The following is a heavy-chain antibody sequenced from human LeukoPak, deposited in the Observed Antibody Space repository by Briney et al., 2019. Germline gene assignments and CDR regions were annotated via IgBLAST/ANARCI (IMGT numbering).Heavy chain of an antibody. V-gene: IGHV4-30-2*01. CDR2: IYHSGST. Sequence: PSQTLSLTCTVSGGSISSGGYYWSWIRQPPGKGLEWIGYIYHSGSTYYNPSLKSRVTISVDRSKNQFSLKLSSVTAADTAVYYCAREGGPYPPFIDYWGQGTLVTVSS. D-gene: IGHD3-16*01. J-gene: IGHJ4*02. CDR1: GGSISSGGYY. CDR3: AREGGPYPPFIDY.